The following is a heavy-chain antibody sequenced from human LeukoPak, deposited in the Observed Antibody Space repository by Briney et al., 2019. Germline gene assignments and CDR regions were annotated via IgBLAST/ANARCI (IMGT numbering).Heavy chain of an antibody. V-gene: IGHV3-7*01. CDR1: GFTFSSYW. J-gene: IGHJ4*02. Sequence: GGSLRLSCAASGFTFSSYWMSWVRQAPGKGLEWVANIKQDGSEKYYVDSVKGRSTISRDNAKNSLYLQMNSLRAEDTAVYYCARSIFLEWLSMDCWGQGTLVTVSS. CDR3: ARSIFLEWLSMDC. D-gene: IGHD3-3*01. CDR2: IKQDGSEK.